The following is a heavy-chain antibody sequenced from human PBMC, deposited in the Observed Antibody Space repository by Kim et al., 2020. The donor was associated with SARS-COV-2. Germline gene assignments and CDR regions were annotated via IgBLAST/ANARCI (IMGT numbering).Heavy chain of an antibody. CDR1: GYTFTNYA. D-gene: IGHD2-2*01. Sequence: ASVKVSCKASGYTFTNYAMHWVRQAPGQRLEWLGWINAANGNTKYSQNFQGRVTLTKDTSASTAYMELSSLRSDDTAVYYCARDRLGDAASCYYDSWGQGTLVTVSS. V-gene: IGHV1-3*01. CDR3: ARDRLGDAASCYYDS. J-gene: IGHJ4*02. CDR2: INAANGNT.